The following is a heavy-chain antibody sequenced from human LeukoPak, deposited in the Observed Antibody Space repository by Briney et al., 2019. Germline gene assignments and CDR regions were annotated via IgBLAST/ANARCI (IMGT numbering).Heavy chain of an antibody. CDR3: AKDIVNYYDSSGYYPSFDY. Sequence: PGGSLRLSCAASGFTFDDYTMHWVRQAPGKGLEWVSLISWDGGSTYYADSVKGRFTISRDNSKNSLYLQMNSLRIEDTALYYCAKDIVNYYDSSGYYPSFDYWGQGTLVTVSS. CDR1: GFTFDDYT. CDR2: ISWDGGST. D-gene: IGHD3-22*01. V-gene: IGHV3-43*01. J-gene: IGHJ4*02.